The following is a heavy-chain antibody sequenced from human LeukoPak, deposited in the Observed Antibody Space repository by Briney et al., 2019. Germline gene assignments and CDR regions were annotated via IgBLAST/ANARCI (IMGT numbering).Heavy chain of an antibody. J-gene: IGHJ5*02. D-gene: IGHD2-2*01. CDR2: IYYSGST. CDR3: AREDIVVVPAAILNWFDP. V-gene: IGHV4-30-4*08. Sequence: PSETLSLTCTVSGGSISSGDYYWSWIRQPPGKGLEWIGYIYYSGSTYYNPSLKSRVTISVDTSKNQFSLKLSSVTAADTAVYYCAREDIVVVPAAILNWFDPWGQGTLVTVSS. CDR1: GGSISSGDYY.